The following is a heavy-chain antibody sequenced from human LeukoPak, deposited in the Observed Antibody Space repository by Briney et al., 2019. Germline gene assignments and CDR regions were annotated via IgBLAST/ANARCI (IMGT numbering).Heavy chain of an antibody. Sequence: GGSLRLSCAASGFTFSNYAMNWVRQAPGKGLEWVSIISGSGDRTYYTDSVKGRFTISRDNSKYTLYLQMNSLRAEDTAVYYCAKGGSYRSQPYFDYWGQGTPVTVSS. J-gene: IGHJ4*02. CDR3: AKGGSYRSQPYFDY. V-gene: IGHV3-23*01. D-gene: IGHD3-16*02. CDR2: ISGSGDRT. CDR1: GFTFSNYA.